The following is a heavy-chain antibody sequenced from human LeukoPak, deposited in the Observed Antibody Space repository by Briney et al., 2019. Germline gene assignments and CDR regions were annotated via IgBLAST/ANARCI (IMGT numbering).Heavy chain of an antibody. D-gene: IGHD3-10*01. CDR1: GFTFSSNG. J-gene: IGHJ4*02. Sequence: GGSLRLSCAASGFTFSSNGVHWVRQAPGKGLEWVAVISYDGSNKYYAGSVKGRFTISRENSKKTLYLQMNSLRAEDTAGYYCAKVLRWVRGVPFDYWGQGTLVTVSS. CDR2: ISYDGSNK. CDR3: AKVLRWVRGVPFDY. V-gene: IGHV3-30*18.